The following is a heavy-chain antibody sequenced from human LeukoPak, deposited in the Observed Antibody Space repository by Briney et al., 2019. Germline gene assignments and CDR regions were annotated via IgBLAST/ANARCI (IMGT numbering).Heavy chain of an antibody. J-gene: IGHJ4*02. CDR2: IWYDGSKQ. V-gene: IGHV3-33*01. CDR1: GFTFRNFG. Sequence: GGSLRLSCAASGFTFRNFGMHWVRQAPGKGLEWVAGIWYDGSKQYYRDTVKGRFTLSRDNSRNTLDLQMKSLRAEDTAVYYCVRGTAQPYYFDSWGQGALVTVSS. CDR3: VRGTAQPYYFDS.